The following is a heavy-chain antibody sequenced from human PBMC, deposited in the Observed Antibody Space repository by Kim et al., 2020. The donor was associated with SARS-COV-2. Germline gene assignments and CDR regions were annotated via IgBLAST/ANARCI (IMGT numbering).Heavy chain of an antibody. D-gene: IGHD6-13*01. Sequence: YAQKFQGRVTMTEDTSTDTAYMELSSLRSEDTAVYYCATGGQQLVRWFDPWGQGTLVTVSS. J-gene: IGHJ5*02. V-gene: IGHV1-24*01. CDR3: ATGGQQLVRWFDP.